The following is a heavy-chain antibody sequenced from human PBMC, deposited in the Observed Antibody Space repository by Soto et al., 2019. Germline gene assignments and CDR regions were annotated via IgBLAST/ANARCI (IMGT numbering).Heavy chain of an antibody. CDR1: GFTFSSYG. Sequence: EVQLLESGGGLVQPGGSLRLSCAASGFTFSSYGMSWLRQASGKGLEWVSSISNSGDSAYYADSVEGRFTISRDNSKNTLYLDLNSLRAEDTALYYCARDRLASVVIEGTFYWGQGTLVTVSS. J-gene: IGHJ4*02. CDR3: ARDRLASVVIEGTFY. V-gene: IGHV3-23*01. CDR2: ISNSGDSA. D-gene: IGHD2-15*01.